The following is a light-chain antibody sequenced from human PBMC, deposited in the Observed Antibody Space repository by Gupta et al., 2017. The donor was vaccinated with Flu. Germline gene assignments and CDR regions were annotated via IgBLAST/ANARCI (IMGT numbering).Light chain of an antibody. CDR3: QQYDNWPVT. V-gene: IGKV3-15*01. Sequence: EIVMTQSPATLSVSPGERATISCRASQSVTSNLAWYQQKPGQAPRLLIYGASTRAPGIPARFGGSGSGTEFTLTISSLQSEDFAVYFCQQYDNWPVTFGGGTKVEIK. CDR2: GAS. CDR1: QSVTSN. J-gene: IGKJ4*01.